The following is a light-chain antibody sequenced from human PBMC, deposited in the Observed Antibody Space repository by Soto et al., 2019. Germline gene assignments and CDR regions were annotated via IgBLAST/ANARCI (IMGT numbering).Light chain of an antibody. CDR3: QKYVSSHPQYT. CDR1: QSVSSTF. V-gene: IGKV3-20*01. Sequence: ESVLTQSPGTLSLSPGERATLSCRASQSVSSTFLGWYQQKPGQAPRLLIYGTSNRATGIPDRFSGSRSGTDFTLPLSRLEPEDFAVYYRQKYVSSHPQYTFGQGTRLDI. CDR2: GTS. J-gene: IGKJ5*01.